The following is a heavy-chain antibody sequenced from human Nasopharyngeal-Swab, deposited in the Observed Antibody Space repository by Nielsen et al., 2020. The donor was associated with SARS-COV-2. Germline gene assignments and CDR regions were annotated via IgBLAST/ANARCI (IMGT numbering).Heavy chain of an antibody. CDR2: INHSGST. J-gene: IGHJ6*04. Sequence: RQAPGKGLEWIGEINHSGSTNYNPSLKSRVTTSVDTSKNQFSLKLSSVTAADTAVYYCARSIAAAGNFPRIRVFPDVWGKGTTVTVSS. CDR3: ARSIAAAGNFPRIRVFPDV. D-gene: IGHD6-13*01. V-gene: IGHV4-34*01.